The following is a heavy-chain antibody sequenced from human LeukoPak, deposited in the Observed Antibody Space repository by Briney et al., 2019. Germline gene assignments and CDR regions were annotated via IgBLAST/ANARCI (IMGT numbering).Heavy chain of an antibody. Sequence: SETLSLTCTVSGGSISSGSYYWSWIRQPAGKGLEWIGRIYTSGSTNYNPSVKSRVTISVDTSKSQFSLKLSSVTAADTAVYYCARESYDSSGYYRNWFDPWGQGTLVTVSS. V-gene: IGHV4-61*02. CDR2: IYTSGST. J-gene: IGHJ5*02. D-gene: IGHD3-22*01. CDR3: ARESYDSSGYYRNWFDP. CDR1: GGSISSGSYY.